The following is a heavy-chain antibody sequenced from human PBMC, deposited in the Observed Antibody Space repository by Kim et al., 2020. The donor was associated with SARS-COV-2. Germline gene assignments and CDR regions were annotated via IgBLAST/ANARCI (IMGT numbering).Heavy chain of an antibody. CDR3: AKAAYSSSWYVTPDY. CDR2: ISYDGSNK. J-gene: IGHJ4*02. D-gene: IGHD6-13*01. Sequence: GGSLRLSCAASGFTFSSYGMHWVRQAPGKGLEWVAVISYDGSNKYYADSVKGRFTISRDNSKNTLYLQMNSLRAEDTAVYYCAKAAYSSSWYVTPDYWGQGTLVTVSS. CDR1: GFTFSSYG. V-gene: IGHV3-30*18.